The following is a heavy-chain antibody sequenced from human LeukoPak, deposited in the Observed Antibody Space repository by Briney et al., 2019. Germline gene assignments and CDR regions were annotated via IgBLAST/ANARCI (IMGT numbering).Heavy chain of an antibody. CDR3: ARGPSGRQRAFDI. V-gene: IGHV4-59*01. CDR1: GGSISSYY. CDR2: IYYSGST. Sequence: PSETLSLTCSVSGGSISSYYWSWIRQPPGKGLEWIGYIYYSGSTNYNPSLKSRVTISVDTSKNQFSLKLSSVTAADTAVYYCARGPSGRQRAFDIWGQGTMVTVPS. D-gene: IGHD6-25*01. J-gene: IGHJ3*02.